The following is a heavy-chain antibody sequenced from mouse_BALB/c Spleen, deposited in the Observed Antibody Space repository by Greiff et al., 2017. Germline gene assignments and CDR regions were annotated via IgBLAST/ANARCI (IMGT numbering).Heavy chain of an antibody. V-gene: IGHV3-2*02. CDR1: GYSITSDYA. CDR2: ISYSGST. J-gene: IGHJ4*01. CDR3: ANFYYGRMDY. D-gene: IGHD2-1*01. Sequence: EVKVEESGPGLVKPSQSLSLTCTVTGYSITSDYAWNWIRQFPGNKLEWMGYISYSGSTSYNPSLKSRISITRDTSKNQFFLQLNSVTTEDTATYYCANFYYGRMDYWGQGTSVTVSS.